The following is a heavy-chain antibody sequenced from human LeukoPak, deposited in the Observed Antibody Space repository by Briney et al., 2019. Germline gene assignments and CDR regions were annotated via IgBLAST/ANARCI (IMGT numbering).Heavy chain of an antibody. J-gene: IGHJ4*02. CDR3: ARLNPTRHSEPGIAAAGTIDY. D-gene: IGHD6-13*01. V-gene: IGHV4-59*01. Sequence: PSETLSLTCTVSGGSISSYYWSWIRQPPGKGLEWMGYIYYSGSTNYNPSLKSRVTISVDTSKNQFSLKLSSVTAADTAVYYCARLNPTRHSEPGIAAAGTIDYWGQGTLVTVSS. CDR2: IYYSGST. CDR1: GGSISSYY.